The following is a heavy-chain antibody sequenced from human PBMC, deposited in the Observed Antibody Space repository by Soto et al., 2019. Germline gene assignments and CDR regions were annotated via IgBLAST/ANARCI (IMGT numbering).Heavy chain of an antibody. CDR3: ARVRIVGSTNLDA. CDR2: ISYSGST. J-gene: IGHJ5*02. V-gene: IGHV4-30-4*01. D-gene: IGHD1-26*01. CDR1: GGSIRSEDYY. Sequence: QVQLQESGPGLVKPSQTLSLTCTVSGGSIRSEDYYWSWIRQPPGKGLEWIGYISYSGSTAYKSCLRNRVNISVDTSKNQVSLKLNSATAADTAVYYCARVRIVGSTNLDAWGQGTLVTVSS.